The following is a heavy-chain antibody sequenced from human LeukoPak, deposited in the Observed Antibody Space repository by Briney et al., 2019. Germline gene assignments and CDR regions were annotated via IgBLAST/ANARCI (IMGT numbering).Heavy chain of an antibody. CDR2: IHYTGRT. CDR3: ARGRPDPQNSDYCDY. V-gene: IGHV4-59*13. J-gene: IGHJ4*02. Sequence: SETLSLTCTISRGSISTYYWSWIRQTPGTTLQWIGNIHYTGRTRYNPSLESRVTMSLDTPKNEFSLRLTSMTAADSAVYYCARGRPDPQNSDYCDYWGQCILVTVSS. D-gene: IGHD3-22*01. CDR1: RGSISTYY.